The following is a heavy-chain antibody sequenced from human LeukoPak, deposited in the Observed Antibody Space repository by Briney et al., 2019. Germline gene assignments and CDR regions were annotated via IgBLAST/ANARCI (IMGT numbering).Heavy chain of an antibody. V-gene: IGHV3-23*01. J-gene: IGHJ4*02. CDR2: ISGSGRDT. CDR3: ANEGGDY. D-gene: IGHD3-16*01. Sequence: GGSLRLSCAASGFTVSSNYMSWVRQAPGKGLEWVSAISGSGRDTFYADSVKGRSTISRDNSKNTLYLQMDSLRAEDTAVYYCANEGGDYWGQGNLVTVSS. CDR1: GFTVSSNY.